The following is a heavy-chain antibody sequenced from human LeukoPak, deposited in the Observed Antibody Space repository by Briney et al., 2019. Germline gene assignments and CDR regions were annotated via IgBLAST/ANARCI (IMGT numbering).Heavy chain of an antibody. J-gene: IGHJ4*02. V-gene: IGHV4-59*01. CDR2: IHHSGST. D-gene: IGHD3-9*01. Sequence: SETLSLTCTVSGGSISSYYWSWIRQPLGKGLEWIGYIHHSGSTNYNPSLKSRVTISVDTSKYQFSLKLSSVTAADTAVYYCARAYYDILTGYSQEFDYWGQGTLVTVSS. CDR3: ARAYYDILTGYSQEFDY. CDR1: GGSISSYY.